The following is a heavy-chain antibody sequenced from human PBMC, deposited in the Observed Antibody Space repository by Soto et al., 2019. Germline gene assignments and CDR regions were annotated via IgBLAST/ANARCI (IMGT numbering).Heavy chain of an antibody. CDR2: IIPIFGTA. CDR1: GGTFSSYA. D-gene: IGHD2-2*01. Sequence: VQLVQSGAEVKKPGSSVKVSCKASGGTFSSYAISWVRQAPGQGLEWMGGIIPIFGTANYAQKFQGRVTITADKSTSTAYMELSSLRSEDTAVYYCARVDVVVPAANPYYYYYYGMDVWGQGTTVTVSS. V-gene: IGHV1-69*06. J-gene: IGHJ6*02. CDR3: ARVDVVVPAANPYYYYYYGMDV.